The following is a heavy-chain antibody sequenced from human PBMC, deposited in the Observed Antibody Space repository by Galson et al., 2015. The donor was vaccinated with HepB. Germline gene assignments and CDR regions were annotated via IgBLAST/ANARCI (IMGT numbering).Heavy chain of an antibody. CDR3: ARDQGRTGMDV. D-gene: IGHD3-10*01. CDR2: IYYSGST. Sequence: SETLSLTCTVSGGSISSYYWSWIRQPPGKGLEWIGYIYYSGSTNYNPSLKSRVTISVDTSKNQFSLKLSSVTAADTAVYYCARDQGRTGMDVWGKGTTVTVSS. CDR1: GGSISSYY. V-gene: IGHV4-59*12. J-gene: IGHJ6*04.